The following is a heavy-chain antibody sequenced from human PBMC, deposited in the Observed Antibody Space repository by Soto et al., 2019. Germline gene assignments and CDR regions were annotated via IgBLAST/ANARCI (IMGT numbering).Heavy chain of an antibody. CDR3: VRTIQPGTTTYFDS. Sequence: SETLSLTCAVSGGSVSSGSYYWSWIRQPPGKGLEWIGYIYYSGSTNYNPSLKSRVTISVDTSKNQFSLKLSSVTAADTAVYFCVRTIQPGTTTYFDSWGQGTLVTVSS. CDR2: IYYSGST. J-gene: IGHJ4*02. D-gene: IGHD1-1*01. V-gene: IGHV4-61*01. CDR1: GGSVSSGSYY.